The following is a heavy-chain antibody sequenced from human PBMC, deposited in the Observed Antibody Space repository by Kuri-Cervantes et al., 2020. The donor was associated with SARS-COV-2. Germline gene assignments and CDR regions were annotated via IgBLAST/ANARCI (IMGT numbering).Heavy chain of an antibody. D-gene: IGHD3-22*01. V-gene: IGHV1-69*13. Sequence: SVKVSCKASGYTFTSYGISWVRQAPGQGLAWMGGIIPIFGTANYAQKFQGRVTITADESTSTAYMDLTSLRSEDTAVYYCALGYWGSGYPRSYYYMDVWGKGITVTVS. CDR3: ALGYWGSGYPRSYYYMDV. CDR2: IIPIFGTA. J-gene: IGHJ6*03. CDR1: GYTFTSYG.